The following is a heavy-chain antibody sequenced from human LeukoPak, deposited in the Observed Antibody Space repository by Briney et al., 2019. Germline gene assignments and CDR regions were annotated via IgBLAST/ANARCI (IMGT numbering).Heavy chain of an antibody. CDR3: ARGLRFLEWLSYYYYGMDV. CDR2: INHSGST. J-gene: IGHJ6*02. D-gene: IGHD3-3*01. V-gene: IGHV4-34*01. CDR1: GGSFSGYY. Sequence: SETLSLTCAVYGGSFSGYYRSWIRQPPGKGLEWIGEINHSGSTNYNPSLKSRVTISVDTSKNQFSLKLSSVTAADTAVYYCARGLRFLEWLSYYYYGMDVWGQGTTVTVSS.